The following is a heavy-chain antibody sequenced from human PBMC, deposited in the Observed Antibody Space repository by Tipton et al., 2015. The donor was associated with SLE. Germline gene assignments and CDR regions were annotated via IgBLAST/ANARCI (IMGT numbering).Heavy chain of an antibody. Sequence: SLRLSCAASGFTFADYAMHWVRQAPGKGLVWVARLNEDGRTTTYADSVKGRFTISRDNAKNTLYLQMRSLRAEDAAVYYCVKDLGGSMGYWGQGTLVTVSS. CDR1: GFTFADYA. V-gene: IGHV3-74*01. CDR2: LNEDGRTT. J-gene: IGHJ4*02. CDR3: VKDLGGSMGY. D-gene: IGHD3-10*01.